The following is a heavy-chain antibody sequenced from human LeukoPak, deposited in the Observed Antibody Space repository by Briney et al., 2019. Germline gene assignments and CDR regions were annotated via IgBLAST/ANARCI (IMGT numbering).Heavy chain of an antibody. CDR1: GFNFSNYG. Sequence: GGSLRLSCAASGFNFSNYGIHWVRQAPGKGLEWVAVIWYDGSYKFYADSVKGRFTISRDNSKNTVDLQMSSLRDEDTAVYYCARGRVVVVAPIDYWGQGTLVAVSS. CDR2: IWYDGSYK. V-gene: IGHV3-33*01. CDR3: ARGRVVVVAPIDY. D-gene: IGHD2-15*01. J-gene: IGHJ4*02.